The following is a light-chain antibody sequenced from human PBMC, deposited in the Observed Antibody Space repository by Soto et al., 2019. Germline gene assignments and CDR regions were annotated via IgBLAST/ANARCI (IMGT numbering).Light chain of an antibody. CDR3: LQHNAYPYT. V-gene: IGKV1-17*01. CDR2: AAS. Sequence: DIQMTQSPSSLSASVGDRVTITCRASQDLRNDLAWYQQRPGKAPTRLIYAASSLQSGVPSRFSGTVSGTEFTLTISSLQPEDFATYYCLQHNAYPYTFGQGTKLDIK. CDR1: QDLRND. J-gene: IGKJ2*01.